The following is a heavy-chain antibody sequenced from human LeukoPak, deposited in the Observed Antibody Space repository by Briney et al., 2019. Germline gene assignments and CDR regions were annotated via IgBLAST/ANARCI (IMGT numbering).Heavy chain of an antibody. V-gene: IGHV3-21*01. CDR2: ISSSSSYI. Sequence: GGSLRLSCAASGFIFSSYSMNWVRQAPGKGLEWVSSISSSSSYIYYADSVKGRFTISRDNAKNSLYLQMNSLRAVDTAVYYCASEVVVPAALDYWGQGTLVTVSS. CDR1: GFIFSSYS. D-gene: IGHD2-2*01. CDR3: ASEVVVPAALDY. J-gene: IGHJ4*02.